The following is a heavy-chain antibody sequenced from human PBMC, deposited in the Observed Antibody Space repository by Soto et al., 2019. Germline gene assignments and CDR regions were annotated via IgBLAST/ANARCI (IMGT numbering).Heavy chain of an antibody. Sequence: GASVKVSCKASGYTFTSYGISWVRQAPGQGLEWMGWISAYNGNTNYAQKLQVRVTMTTDTSTSTAYTELRSLRSDDTAVYYCARSISGYSTHPALGYWGQGTLVTVSS. CDR3: ARSISGYSTHPALGY. CDR2: ISAYNGNT. V-gene: IGHV1-18*01. D-gene: IGHD3-3*02. CDR1: GYTFTSYG. J-gene: IGHJ4*02.